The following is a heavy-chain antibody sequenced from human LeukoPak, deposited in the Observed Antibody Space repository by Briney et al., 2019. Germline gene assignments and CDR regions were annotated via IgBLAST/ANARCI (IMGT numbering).Heavy chain of an antibody. J-gene: IGHJ6*03. Sequence: SETLSLTCAVYGGSFRGYYWSWIRQPPGKGLEWIGEINHSGSTNYNPSLKSRVTISVDTSKNQFSLKPSSVTAADTAVYYCARDSGAYYYYYMDVWGKGTTVTVSS. V-gene: IGHV4-34*01. D-gene: IGHD2-15*01. CDR2: INHSGST. CDR1: GGSFRGYY. CDR3: ARDSGAYYYYYMDV.